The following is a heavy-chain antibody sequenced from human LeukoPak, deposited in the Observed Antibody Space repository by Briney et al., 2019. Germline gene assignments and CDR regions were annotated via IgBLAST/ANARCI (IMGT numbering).Heavy chain of an antibody. D-gene: IGHD3-10*01. V-gene: IGHV4-61*02. Sequence: SETLSLTCTVSGGSISSGSYYWSWIRQPAGKGLEWIGRIYTSGSTNYNPALKSRVTISVDTSKNQSSLKLSSVTAADTAVYYCARETMVRGVIIGRYYYMDVWGKGTTVTISS. CDR3: ARETMVRGVIIGRYYYMDV. CDR2: IYTSGST. J-gene: IGHJ6*03. CDR1: GGSISSGSYY.